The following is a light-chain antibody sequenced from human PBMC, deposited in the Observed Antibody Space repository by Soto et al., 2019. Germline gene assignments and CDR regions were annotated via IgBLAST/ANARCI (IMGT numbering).Light chain of an antibody. CDR1: TSNIGAGYD. V-gene: IGLV1-40*01. CDR2: GNT. CDR3: QSYDNTLSGPIYV. Sequence: QSVLTQPPSVSGALGQRVTISCTGITSNIGAGYDVHWYQLLPGRAPKLLIYGNTNRPSGVPDRFSGSKSATSASLAITGLQAEDEAIYYCQSYDNTLSGPIYVFGTGTKLTVL. J-gene: IGLJ1*01.